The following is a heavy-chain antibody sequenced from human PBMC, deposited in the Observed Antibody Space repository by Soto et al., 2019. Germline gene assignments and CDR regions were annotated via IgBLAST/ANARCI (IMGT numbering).Heavy chain of an antibody. V-gene: IGHV4-59*01. Sequence: SETLSLTCTVSGGSISSYYWSWIRQPPGKGLEWIGYIYYSGSTNYNPSLKSRVTISVYTSKNQFSLKLSSVTAADTAVYYCARGSAYYYDSSGYLGYWGQGTLVTVSP. CDR3: ARGSAYYYDSSGYLGY. CDR2: IYYSGST. J-gene: IGHJ4*02. D-gene: IGHD3-22*01. CDR1: GGSISSYY.